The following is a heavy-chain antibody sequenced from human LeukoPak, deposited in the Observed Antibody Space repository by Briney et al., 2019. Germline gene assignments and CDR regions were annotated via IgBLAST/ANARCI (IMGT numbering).Heavy chain of an antibody. CDR2: INPAGSQK. J-gene: IGHJ5*02. D-gene: IGHD1-26*01. CDR1: GLTFSSSW. V-gene: IGHV3-7*01. Sequence: GGSLRLSCAASGLTFSSSWMNWIRQAPGKGPEWLANINPAGSQKDYVDSVKGRFTISRGNAKDSVFLQMNNLRAEDTAVYYCARYSGSFPGWLDPWGPGTLVTVSS. CDR3: ARYSGSFPGWLDP.